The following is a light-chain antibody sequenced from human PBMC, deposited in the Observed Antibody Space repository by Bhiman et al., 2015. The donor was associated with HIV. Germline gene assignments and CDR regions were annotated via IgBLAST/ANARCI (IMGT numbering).Light chain of an antibody. V-gene: IGLV6-57*02. Sequence: NFMLTQPHSVSESPGKTLTISCTGSSGSIASNYVQWFQQRPGSAPTILIYKDNQRPSGVPDRFSGSIDSSSNSASLTISGLKTEDEADYYCQSSDDITWVFGGGTKLTVL. CDR2: KDN. CDR3: QSSDDITWV. J-gene: IGLJ3*02. CDR1: SGSIASNY.